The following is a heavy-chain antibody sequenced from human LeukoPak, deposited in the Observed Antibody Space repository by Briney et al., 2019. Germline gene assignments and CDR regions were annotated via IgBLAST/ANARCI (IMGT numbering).Heavy chain of an antibody. CDR3: ARATYYYDSSRYYIDGLDI. Sequence: PSETLSLTCTVSGGFISGYYWGWCRQSPGQGLEGVWSIYYSGRSNYNPSLKSRVTISVDTSKIQFSLKLRSVTAADPPEYSCARATYYYDSSRYYIDGLDIWGPGTMVTVSS. CDR2: IYYSGRS. J-gene: IGHJ3*02. D-gene: IGHD3-22*01. V-gene: IGHV4-59*01. CDR1: GGFISGYY.